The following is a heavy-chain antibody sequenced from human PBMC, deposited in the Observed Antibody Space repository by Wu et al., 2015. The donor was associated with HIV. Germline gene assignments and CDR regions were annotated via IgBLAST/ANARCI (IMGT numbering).Heavy chain of an antibody. Sequence: QVQLVQSGAEVKKPGSSVKVSCKASGGTFSSYAISWVRQAPGQGLEWMGGIIPIFGTANYAQKFQGRVTITTDESTSTAYMELSSLRSEDTAVYYCARDPPLYSSSSLHGMDVWGQGDHGHRLL. D-gene: IGHD6-13*01. CDR1: GGTFSSYA. V-gene: IGHV1-69*05. J-gene: IGHJ6*02. CDR2: IIPIFGTA. CDR3: ARDPPLYSSSSLHGMDV.